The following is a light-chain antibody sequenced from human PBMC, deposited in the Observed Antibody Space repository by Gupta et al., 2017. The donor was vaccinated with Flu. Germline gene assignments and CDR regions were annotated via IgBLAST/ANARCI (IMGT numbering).Light chain of an antibody. Sequence: EIVLTQSAGTVSLSPGDSATLSCRASQSISDRHLAWYQQKPGQTPRLLIYGAFSRVADIPARFSGSGSERDFTLTINRLEPDDFAVYFCQHYGTSQYTFGQGTKLEIK. CDR1: QSISDRH. V-gene: IGKV3-20*01. CDR3: QHYGTSQYT. CDR2: GAF. J-gene: IGKJ2*01.